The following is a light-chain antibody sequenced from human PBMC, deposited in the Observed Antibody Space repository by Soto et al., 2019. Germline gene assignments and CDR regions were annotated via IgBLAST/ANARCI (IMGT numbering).Light chain of an antibody. CDR3: HQYNNWLALT. J-gene: IGKJ4*01. CDR2: DAS. CDR1: QSVSRN. V-gene: IGKV3-15*01. Sequence: IVTSQSPSTLSVSPGERATLSCRASQSVSRNLAWYQQKPGQPPRLLIYDASTRATGVPARFGGSGPGTEFTLTISGLQSEDSAVYYCHQYNNWLALTFGGGTKVDIK.